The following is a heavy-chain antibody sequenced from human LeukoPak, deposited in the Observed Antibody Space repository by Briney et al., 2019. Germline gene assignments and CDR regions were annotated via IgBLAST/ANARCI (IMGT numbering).Heavy chain of an antibody. V-gene: IGHV1-2*02. D-gene: IGHD5-18*01. CDR3: ASGLSSLFSFGAALDYYMDV. Sequence: GASVRVSCKASGYTFTNHYMHWVRQARGQGLEWMGWINPHSGDRNYAQKFQGRVIMTRDTSISTAYMELSSLRSDDTAMYYCASGLSSLFSFGAALDYYMDVWGKGTPVTVSS. CDR2: INPHSGDR. CDR1: GYTFTNHY. J-gene: IGHJ6*03.